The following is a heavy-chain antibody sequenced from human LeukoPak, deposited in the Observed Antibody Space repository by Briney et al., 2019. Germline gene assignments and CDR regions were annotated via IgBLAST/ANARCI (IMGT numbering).Heavy chain of an antibody. Sequence: GGSLRLSCAASGFTFSTYAMTWVRQAPGKGLEWVSAISRSGDSTNYADSVKGRFTISRDNSKNTLYLQMNSLRAEDTAVYYCSRGLGGTVTTQIAYWGQGTQVTVSS. CDR2: ISRSGDST. D-gene: IGHD4-17*01. V-gene: IGHV3-23*01. J-gene: IGHJ4*02. CDR3: SRGLGGTVTTQIAY. CDR1: GFTFSTYA.